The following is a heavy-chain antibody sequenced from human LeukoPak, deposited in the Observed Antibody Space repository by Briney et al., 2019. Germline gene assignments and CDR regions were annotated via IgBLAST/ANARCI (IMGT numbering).Heavy chain of an antibody. V-gene: IGHV6-1*01. CDR2: TYYRSRWYI. Sequence: PSQTLSLTCAISGDSVSSSSSAWSWIRRSPSRGLEWLGRTYYRSRWYITYGGSVKGRITISPDTSKNQFSLQLNSVTPEDTAVYYCARNYRPDFDCWGQGTLVTVSS. CDR3: ARNYRPDFDC. D-gene: IGHD3-10*01. J-gene: IGHJ4*02. CDR1: GDSVSSSSSA.